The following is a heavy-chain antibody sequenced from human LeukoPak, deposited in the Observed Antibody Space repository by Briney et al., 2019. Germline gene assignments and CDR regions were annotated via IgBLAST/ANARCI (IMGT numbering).Heavy chain of an antibody. V-gene: IGHV3-33*06. CDR3: AKAGYSYGGYYCMDV. D-gene: IGHD5-18*01. CDR1: GFTSSSYG. CDR2: IWYDGSNK. J-gene: IGHJ6*03. Sequence: GRSLRLSCAASGFTSSSYGMHWVRQAPGKGLEWVAVIWYDGSNKYYADSVKGRFTISRDNSKNTLYLQMNSLRAEDTAVYYCAKAGYSYGGYYCMDVWGKGTTVTVSS.